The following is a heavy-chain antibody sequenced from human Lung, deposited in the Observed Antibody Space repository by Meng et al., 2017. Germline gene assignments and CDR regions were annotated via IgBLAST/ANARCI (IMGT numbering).Heavy chain of an antibody. D-gene: IGHD1/OR15-1a*01. CDR1: GGSISSTTSY. J-gene: IGHJ4*02. Sequence: QVQMQESGPGLVKPSETLSLTCTVSGGSISSTTSYWGWIRQPPGKTLEWIGSIYYSGSTHCNPSLKRRVIVSIDTSKDQFSLKLPSAAAADTAIYYCARNRTQGFFDIWSQGTLVTVSS. CDR2: IYYSGST. CDR3: ARNRTQGFFDI. V-gene: IGHV4-39*01.